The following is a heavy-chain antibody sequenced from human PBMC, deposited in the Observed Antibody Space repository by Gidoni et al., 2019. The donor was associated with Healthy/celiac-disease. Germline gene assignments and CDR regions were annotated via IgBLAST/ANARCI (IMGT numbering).Heavy chain of an antibody. CDR1: GFTVSSYA. Sequence: EVQLVESGGGLVQPGGSLRLSCAASGFTVSSYAIHLVRQAPGKGLECVSAISSNGCSTYYANSVKGRFTISRDNSKNTLYLQMGSLRAEDMAVYYCARSIVVVPAASYYYYGMDVWGQGTTVTVSS. D-gene: IGHD2-2*01. J-gene: IGHJ6*02. V-gene: IGHV3-64*01. CDR2: ISSNGCST. CDR3: ARSIVVVPAASYYYYGMDV.